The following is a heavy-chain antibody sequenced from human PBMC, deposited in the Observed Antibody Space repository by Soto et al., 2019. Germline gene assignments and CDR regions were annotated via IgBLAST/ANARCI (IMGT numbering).Heavy chain of an antibody. D-gene: IGHD2-15*01. CDR3: AREGGPGGRWFDA. Sequence: ASVKVSCKASGYTFTDYFMHWVRQAPGQGLEWVGWINPNNGRTNYAQKLQGRVIMTRDTSISTAYMELSGLRSYDTAVYYCAREGGPGGRWFDAWGQGTLVTVSS. CDR2: INPNNGRT. J-gene: IGHJ5*02. V-gene: IGHV1-2*02. CDR1: GYTFTDYF.